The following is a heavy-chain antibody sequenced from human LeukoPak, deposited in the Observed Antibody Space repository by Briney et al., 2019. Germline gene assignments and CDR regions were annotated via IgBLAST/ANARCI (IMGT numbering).Heavy chain of an antibody. CDR2: IYSGGSA. D-gene: IGHD3-10*01. CDR3: ARDLSWFGEFDY. J-gene: IGHJ4*02. V-gene: IGHV3-53*01. CDR1: GFTVSSNY. Sequence: PGGSQRLSCAASGFTVSSNYMSWVRQAPGKGLEWVSVIYSGGSAYYADSVKGRFTISRDNSKNTLYLQMNSLRAEDTAVYYCARDLSWFGEFDYWGQGTLVTVSS.